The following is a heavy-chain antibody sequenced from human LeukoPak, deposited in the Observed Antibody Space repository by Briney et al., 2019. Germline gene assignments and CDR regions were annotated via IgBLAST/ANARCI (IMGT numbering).Heavy chain of an antibody. CDR2: ITASGTAM. J-gene: IGHJ4*02. V-gene: IGHV3-23*01. CDR1: GVTLSNYA. CDR3: AKVTYSGTYHSPVDY. Sequence: GGSLRLSCVASGVTLSNYAMSWARQAPGKGLEWVSHITASGTAMFYADSVKGRFTISRDNSKNTLYLQMNSLRAEDTAVYYCAKVTYSGTYHSPVDYWGQGTLVTVSS. D-gene: IGHD1-26*01.